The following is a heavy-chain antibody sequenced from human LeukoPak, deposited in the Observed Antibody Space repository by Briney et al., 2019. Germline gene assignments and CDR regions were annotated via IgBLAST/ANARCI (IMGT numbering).Heavy chain of an antibody. D-gene: IGHD2-15*01. CDR1: GFTFSSYW. CDR2: IKQDGSEK. V-gene: IGHV3-7*01. Sequence: GGSLRLSCAASGFTFSSYWMSWVRQAPGKGLEWVANIKQDGSEKYYVDSVKGRFTISRDSAKNSLYLQMNSLRAEDTAVYYCARLRDYCSGGSCYYFDYWGQGTLVTVSS. J-gene: IGHJ4*02. CDR3: ARLRDYCSGGSCYYFDY.